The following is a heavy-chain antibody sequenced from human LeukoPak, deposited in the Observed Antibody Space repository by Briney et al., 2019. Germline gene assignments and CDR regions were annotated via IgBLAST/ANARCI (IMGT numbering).Heavy chain of an antibody. CDR1: GYSISSGYY. V-gene: IGHV4-38-2*02. J-gene: IGHJ4*02. D-gene: IGHD3-22*01. Sequence: SETLSLACTVSGYSISSGYYWGWIRQPPGKGLEWIGSIYHSGSTYYNPSLKSRVTISVDTSKNQFSLKLSSVTAADTAVYYCARGGSVYYYDSSGYYFDYWGQGTLVTVSS. CDR2: IYHSGST. CDR3: ARGGSVYYYDSSGYYFDY.